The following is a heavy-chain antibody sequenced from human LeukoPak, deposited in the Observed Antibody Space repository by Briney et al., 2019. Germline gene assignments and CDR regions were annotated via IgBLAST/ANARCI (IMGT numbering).Heavy chain of an antibody. J-gene: IGHJ4*02. CDR2: ISAYNGNT. D-gene: IGHD3-10*01. CDR1: GYTFTSYG. CDR3: ARDPGRFGELPLFDY. Sequence: ASVKVSCKASGYTFTSYGISWVRQAPGQGLEWMGWISAYNGNTNYAQKLQGRVTMTTDTSTSTAYMELRSLRSDDTAVYYYARDPGRFGELPLFDYWGQGTLVTVSS. V-gene: IGHV1-18*01.